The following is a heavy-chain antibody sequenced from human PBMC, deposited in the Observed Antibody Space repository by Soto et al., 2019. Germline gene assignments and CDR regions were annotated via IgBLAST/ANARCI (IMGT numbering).Heavy chain of an antibody. V-gene: IGHV1-46*01. CDR3: ARDVVVVAATHRVKVADYYGMDV. J-gene: IGHJ6*02. CDR1: GYTFTSYY. Sequence: GASVKVSCKASGYTFTSYYMHWVRQVPGQGLEWMGIINPSGGSTSYAQKFQGRVTMTRDTSTSTVYMELSSLRSEDTAVYYCARDVVVVAATHRVKVADYYGMDVWGQGTTVTVSS. D-gene: IGHD2-15*01. CDR2: INPSGGST.